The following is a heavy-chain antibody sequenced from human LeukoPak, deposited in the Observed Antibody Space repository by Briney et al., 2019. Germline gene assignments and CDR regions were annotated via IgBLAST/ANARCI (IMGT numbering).Heavy chain of an antibody. V-gene: IGHV3-23*01. J-gene: IGHJ4*02. CDR3: ARDHRAVKRSTNFDY. CDR1: GFTFRSYG. CDR2: ISGSGAGT. D-gene: IGHD1-1*01. Sequence: GGSLRLSCAASGFTFRSYGMSWVRQAPGKGLEWVSGISGSGAGTYYTDSVKGRFTISRDNAKNSLYLQVNSLRAEDTAVYYCARDHRAVKRSTNFDYWGQGTLVTVSS.